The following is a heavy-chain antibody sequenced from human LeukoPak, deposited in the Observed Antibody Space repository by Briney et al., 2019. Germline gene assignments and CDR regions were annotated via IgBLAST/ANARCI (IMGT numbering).Heavy chain of an antibody. CDR3: ARVVGDWLAFDI. V-gene: IGHV4-59*01. Sequence: SETLSLTCSVSGSSISSNYWSWIRQPPGKGLEWIGYMYYMRTTNYNPSLKSRLTISLDTSRNQFSLNLSSVTAADTAVYYCARVVGDWLAFDIWGQGTMVIVSS. D-gene: IGHD2-21*02. J-gene: IGHJ3*02. CDR2: MYYMRTT. CDR1: GSSISSNY.